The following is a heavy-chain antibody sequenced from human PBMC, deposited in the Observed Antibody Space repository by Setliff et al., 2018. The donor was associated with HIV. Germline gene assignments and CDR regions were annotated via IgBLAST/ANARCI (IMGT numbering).Heavy chain of an antibody. V-gene: IGHV1-46*01. CDR1: GYTFTSYY. CDR2: INPSSGST. CDR3: ARGGLLFGMMSYFDS. Sequence: GASVKVSCKASGYTFTSYYMHWVRQAPGQGLEWMGIINPSSGSTTYAQKFQGRVTMTRDTSTSTVYMELSSLRSEDTAVYYCARGGLLFGMMSYFDSWGQGTLVTVSS. D-gene: IGHD2-21*02. J-gene: IGHJ4*02.